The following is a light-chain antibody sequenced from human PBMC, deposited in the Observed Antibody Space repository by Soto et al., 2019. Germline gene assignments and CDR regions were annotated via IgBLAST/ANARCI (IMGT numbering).Light chain of an antibody. Sequence: QSARTQPASVSGSPGQSITCSCTGTSSDVGGYNYVSWYQQHPGKAPKLMIYDVSNRPSGVSNRFSGSKSGNTASLTISGLQAEDEADYYCSSYTSSSTVVFGGATKVTVL. CDR3: SSYTSSSTVV. V-gene: IGLV2-14*01. CDR2: DVS. J-gene: IGLJ2*01. CDR1: SSDVGGYNY.